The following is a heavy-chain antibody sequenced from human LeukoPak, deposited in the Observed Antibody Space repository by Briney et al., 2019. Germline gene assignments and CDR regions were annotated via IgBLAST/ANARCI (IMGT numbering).Heavy chain of an antibody. V-gene: IGHV3-30*02. D-gene: IGHD3-10*01. CDR2: LRFDGSNR. Sequence: GGSLRLSCAASGFTFSSYDMHWVRQAPGKGLEWVAYLRFDGSNRYFADSVKGRFTISRDNSKNTLYLQMNSLRAEDTAVYYCATHVFVNIDAFDIWGQGTMVTVSS. CDR3: ATHVFVNIDAFDI. J-gene: IGHJ3*02. CDR1: GFTFSSYD.